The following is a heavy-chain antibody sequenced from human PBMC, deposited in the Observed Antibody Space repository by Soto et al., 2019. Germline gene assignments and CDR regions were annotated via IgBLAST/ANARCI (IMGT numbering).Heavy chain of an antibody. CDR3: TTDGSYYDILTGYWYYGMDV. CDR2: IKSKNDGGTT. V-gene: IGHV3-15*07. Sequence: NPGGSLRLSCAASGFTFSNAWMNWVRQAPGKGLERVGRIKSKNDGGTTDYTAPVKSRFTISRDDSKNTLYLQMNSLKTEDYAVYYFTTDGSYYDILTGYWYYGMDVWGQGTTVTVSS. J-gene: IGHJ6*02. D-gene: IGHD3-9*01. CDR1: GFTFSNAW.